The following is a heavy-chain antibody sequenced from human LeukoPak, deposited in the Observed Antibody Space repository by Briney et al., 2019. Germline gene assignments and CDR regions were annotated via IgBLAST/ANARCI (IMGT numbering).Heavy chain of an antibody. CDR1: GFTFGNTW. Sequence: GGSLRLSCAASGFTFGNTWMTWVRQAPGKGLEWVANMKEDGSGKNYVDSVKGRFTISRDNAKNLLYLQMNSLRAEDTAVYYCARALGWKAFDIWGRGTLVTVS. J-gene: IGHJ3*02. V-gene: IGHV3-7*01. D-gene: IGHD1-1*01. CDR2: MKEDGSGK. CDR3: ARALGWKAFDI.